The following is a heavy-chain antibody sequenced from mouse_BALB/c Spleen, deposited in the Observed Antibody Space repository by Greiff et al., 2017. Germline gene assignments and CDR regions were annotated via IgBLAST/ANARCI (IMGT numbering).Heavy chain of an antibody. CDR1: GFNIKDTY. CDR3: ARGAYDYDSYYFDY. V-gene: IGHV14-3*02. CDR2: IDPANGNT. D-gene: IGHD2-4*01. J-gene: IGHJ2*01. Sequence: VQLQQSGAELVKPGASVKLSCTASGFNIKDTYMHWVKQRPEQGLEWIGRIDPANGNTKYDPKFQGKATITADTSSNTAYLQLSSLTSEDTAVYYCARGAYDYDSYYFDYWGQGTTLTVSS.